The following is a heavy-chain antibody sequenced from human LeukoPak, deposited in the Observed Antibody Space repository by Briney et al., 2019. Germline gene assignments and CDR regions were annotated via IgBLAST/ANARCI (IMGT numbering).Heavy chain of an antibody. J-gene: IGHJ3*02. V-gene: IGHV3-49*04. D-gene: IGHD3-3*01. CDR2: FRSKAYGGTT. CDR3: TRVNDFCSGYSNDAFDI. Sequence: GGSLRLSCTASGFTFGDYAMSWVRQAPGKGLEWVGFFRSKAYGGTTEYAASVKGRFTISRDDSKSIAYLQMNSLKTEDTAVYYCTRVNDFCSGYSNDAFDIWGQGTMVTVSS. CDR1: GFTFGDYA.